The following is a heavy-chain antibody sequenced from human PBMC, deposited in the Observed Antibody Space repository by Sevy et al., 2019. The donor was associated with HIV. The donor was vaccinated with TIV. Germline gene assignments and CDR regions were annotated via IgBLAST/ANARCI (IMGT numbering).Heavy chain of an antibody. Sequence: GGSLRLSCAASGFTFSSYAMHWVRQAPGKGLEWVANIKEDGSEKYYVDSVKGRFTISRDNAKNSLYLQMNSLRAEDTAVYYCAREGQWSHPGDYWGQGTLVTVSS. CDR1: GFTFSSYA. CDR2: IKEDGSEK. V-gene: IGHV3-7*01. D-gene: IGHD2-15*01. J-gene: IGHJ4*02. CDR3: AREGQWSHPGDY.